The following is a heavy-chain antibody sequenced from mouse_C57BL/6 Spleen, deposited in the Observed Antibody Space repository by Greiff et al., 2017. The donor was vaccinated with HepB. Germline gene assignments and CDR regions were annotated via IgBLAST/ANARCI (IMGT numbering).Heavy chain of an antibody. D-gene: IGHD3-2*02. Sequence: VQLQQPGAELVMPGASVKLSCKASGYTFTSYWMHWVKRRPGQGLEWIGEIDPSDSYTNYNQKFKGKSTLTVDKSSSTAYMQLSSLTSEDSAVYYCARASSGYVDYWGQGTTLTVSS. V-gene: IGHV1-69*01. CDR2: IDPSDSYT. CDR1: GYTFTSYW. CDR3: ARASSGYVDY. J-gene: IGHJ2*01.